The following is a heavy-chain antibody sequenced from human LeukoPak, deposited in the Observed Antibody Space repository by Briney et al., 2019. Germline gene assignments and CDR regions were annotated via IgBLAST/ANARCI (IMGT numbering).Heavy chain of an antibody. CDR3: ARLVGIAVAGNWFDP. Sequence: PSETLSLTCTVSGGSISSYYWNWIRQPPGKGLEWIGYIYYSGSTNYNPSLKSRVTISVDTSKNQFSLKLSSVTAADTAVYYCARLVGIAVAGNWFDPWGQGTLVTVSS. V-gene: IGHV4-59*08. J-gene: IGHJ5*02. CDR2: IYYSGST. D-gene: IGHD6-19*01. CDR1: GGSISSYY.